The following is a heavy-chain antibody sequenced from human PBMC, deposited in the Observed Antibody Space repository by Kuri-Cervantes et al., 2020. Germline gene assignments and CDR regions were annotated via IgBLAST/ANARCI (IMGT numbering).Heavy chain of an antibody. V-gene: IGHV4-39*01. J-gene: IGHJ4*02. D-gene: IGHD6-19*01. CDR3: VRRLAVTGTGLYYFDS. CDR2: IYYSGNT. Sequence: SETLSLTCTVSGGSISSGGYYWGWIRQPPGKGLEWIGSIYYSGNTFYNPSLDSRVTISVDTSKNQFSLRLSSVTAADTAVYYCVRRLAVTGTGLYYFDSWGLGTLVTVSS. CDR1: GGSISSGGYY.